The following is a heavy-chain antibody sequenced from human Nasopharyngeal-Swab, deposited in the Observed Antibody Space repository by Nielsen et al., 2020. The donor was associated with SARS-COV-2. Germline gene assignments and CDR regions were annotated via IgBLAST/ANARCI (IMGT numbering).Heavy chain of an antibody. V-gene: IGHV3-23*01. Sequence: GGSLRLSCAASGFTFSSYAVSWVRQAPGKGLEWVSAISGSGGSTYYADSVKGRFTISRDNSKNTLYLQMNSLRAEDTAVYYCARQDRVGASSFDYWGQGTLVTVSS. D-gene: IGHD1-26*01. CDR1: GFTFSSYA. CDR3: ARQDRVGASSFDY. CDR2: ISGSGGST. J-gene: IGHJ4*02.